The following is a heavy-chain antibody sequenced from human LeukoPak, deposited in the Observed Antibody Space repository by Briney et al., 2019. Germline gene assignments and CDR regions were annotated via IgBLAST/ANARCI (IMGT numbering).Heavy chain of an antibody. D-gene: IGHD6-13*01. CDR1: CGSISSSNW. Sequence: SETLSLTCAVSCGSISSSNWWSWVRQPPGKGLEWIGEIYHSGSTNYNPSLKSRVTISVDKSKNQFSLKLSSVTAADTAVYYCARDRAAAGNFDYWGQGTLVTVSS. CDR2: IYHSGST. CDR3: ARDRAAAGNFDY. J-gene: IGHJ4*02. V-gene: IGHV4-4*02.